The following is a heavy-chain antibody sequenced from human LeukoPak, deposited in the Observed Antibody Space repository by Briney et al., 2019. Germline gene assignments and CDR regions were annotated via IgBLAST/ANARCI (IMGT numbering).Heavy chain of an antibody. CDR3: ARPQGYQLLDFEY. Sequence: SSDTVSLTCTVSGRPITSRSYYWSWIRQPPGKGLEWIGRISYTGSTYYNPSLKSRVTISVDTSKNQFSLKMSSVTAADTAVYYCARPQGYQLLDFEYWGQGTLVTVSS. J-gene: IGHJ4*02. CDR2: ISYTGST. CDR1: GRPITSRSYY. D-gene: IGHD2-2*01. V-gene: IGHV4-39*01.